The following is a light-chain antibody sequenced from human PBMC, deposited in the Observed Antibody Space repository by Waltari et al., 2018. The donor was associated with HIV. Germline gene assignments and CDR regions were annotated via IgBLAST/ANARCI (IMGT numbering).Light chain of an antibody. CDR1: QSVSSSY. J-gene: IGKJ3*01. CDR3: QQYGSSPFT. Sequence: ILLTQSPGTLSLSPGERATLSCRASQSVSSSYLAWYQQKPGQAPRLLIYGASNRATGIPDRFSGSGSGTDFTLTISRLEPEDFAVYYCQQYGSSPFTFGPGTKVDIK. V-gene: IGKV3-20*01. CDR2: GAS.